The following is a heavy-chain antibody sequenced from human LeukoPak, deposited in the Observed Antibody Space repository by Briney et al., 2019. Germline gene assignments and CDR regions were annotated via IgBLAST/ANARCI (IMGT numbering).Heavy chain of an antibody. CDR3: AKPVPGLHLYYFDY. D-gene: IGHD6-19*01. Sequence: PGGSLKLSCKASGFSFNTYAMHWVRQAPGKGLEWVGFIRFDASGKYYADSVKGRFTISRDNSKNTLFLQMNSLRTEDTAVYYCAKPVPGLHLYYFDYWGQGTLVTVSS. CDR2: IRFDASGK. J-gene: IGHJ4*02. V-gene: IGHV3-30*02. CDR1: GFSFNTYA.